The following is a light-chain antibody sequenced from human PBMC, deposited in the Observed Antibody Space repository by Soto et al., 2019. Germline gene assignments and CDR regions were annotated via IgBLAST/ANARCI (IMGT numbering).Light chain of an antibody. J-gene: IGKJ1*01. CDR2: GAS. CDR3: QQYDNWPPWT. CDR1: QSVSSN. Sequence: IVMTQSPATLSVSPGERATISCRASQSVSSNLAWYQQKPGQAPRLLIYGASTRATGIPARFSGSGSGTEFTLTISSLLSEDFAVYYCQQYDNWPPWTFGQGTKVDI. V-gene: IGKV3-15*01.